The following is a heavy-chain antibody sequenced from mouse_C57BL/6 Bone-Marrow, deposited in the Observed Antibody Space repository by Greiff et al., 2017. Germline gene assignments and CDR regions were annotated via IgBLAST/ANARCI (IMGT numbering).Heavy chain of an antibody. Sequence: VQLQQPGAELVKPGASVKLSCKASGYTFTSYWMQWVKQRPGQGLEWIGEIDPSDSYTNYNQKFKGKATLTVDTSSSTAFMQISSLTSEDSAVYYCAFIWSFAYWGQGTLVTVSA. CDR2: IDPSDSYT. D-gene: IGHD1-1*02. CDR3: AFIWSFAY. J-gene: IGHJ3*01. V-gene: IGHV1-50*01. CDR1: GYTFTSYW.